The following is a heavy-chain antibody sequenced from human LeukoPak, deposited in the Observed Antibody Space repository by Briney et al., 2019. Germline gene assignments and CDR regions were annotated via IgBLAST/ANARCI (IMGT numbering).Heavy chain of an antibody. CDR3: ARDLIVGTTIRYYFDY. V-gene: IGHV3-48*01. CDR1: GFTFSYYS. Sequence: GGSLRLSCAASGFTFSYYSMNWVRQAPGKGLEWVSYVSDSSDTMYYADSVKGRFTISRDNAKNSLYLQMNSLRAEDTAVYYCARDLIVGTTIRYYFDYWGQGTLVTVSS. J-gene: IGHJ4*02. CDR2: VSDSSDTM. D-gene: IGHD1-26*01.